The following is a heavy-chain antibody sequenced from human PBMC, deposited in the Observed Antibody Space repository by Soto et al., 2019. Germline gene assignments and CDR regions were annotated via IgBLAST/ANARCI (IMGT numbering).Heavy chain of an antibody. CDR1: GFSFTNFA. Sequence: GSLRLSCAASGFSFTNFAMSWVRQAPGKGLEWVAGIGASGDITWYADSVKGRLSISRDNSKNTLYLQLNSLRFEDTAVYYCAKDDFTDRGDDYFDYWGPGTLVTVSS. D-gene: IGHD2-21*02. CDR2: IGASGDIT. J-gene: IGHJ4*02. V-gene: IGHV3-23*01. CDR3: AKDDFTDRGDDYFDY.